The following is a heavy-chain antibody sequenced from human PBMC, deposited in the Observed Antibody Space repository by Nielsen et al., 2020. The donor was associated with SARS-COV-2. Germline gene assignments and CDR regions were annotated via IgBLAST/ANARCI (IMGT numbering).Heavy chain of an antibody. J-gene: IGHJ4*02. CDR2: ISHNGDT. Sequence: SETLSLTCTVSGASIYWWSWVRQPPGRGLEWIAEISHNGDTNHNPSLKSRVTISLDTSTYQLSLKLTSVTTADTAIYFCARNFDSWGQGTLVTVSS. V-gene: IGHV4-4*02. CDR1: GASIYW. CDR3: ARNFDS.